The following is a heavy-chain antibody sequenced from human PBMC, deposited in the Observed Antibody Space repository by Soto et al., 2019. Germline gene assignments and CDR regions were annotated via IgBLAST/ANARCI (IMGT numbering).Heavy chain of an antibody. V-gene: IGHV3-74*01. CDR1: EFTFSSYG. D-gene: IGHD3-22*01. CDR3: ARPLGPDYYDINDY. Sequence: GGSLRLSCAASEFTFSSYGMHWVRQPPGKGLVWVSRINSDGSSTSYADSVKGRFTISRDNAKNTLYLQMNSLRAEDTAMYYCARPLGPDYYDINDYWGQGTLVTVSS. J-gene: IGHJ4*02. CDR2: INSDGSST.